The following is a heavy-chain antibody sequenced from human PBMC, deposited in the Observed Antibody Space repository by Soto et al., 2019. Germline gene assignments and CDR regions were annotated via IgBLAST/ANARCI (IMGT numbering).Heavy chain of an antibody. CDR1: GFTFSSYA. CDR2: ISSNGGST. CDR3: VKFWPSNRVVTAPFDY. J-gene: IGHJ4*02. V-gene: IGHV3-64D*08. Sequence: GGSLRLSCSASGFTFSSYAMHWVRQAPGKGLEYVSAISSNGGSTYYADSVKGRFTISRDNSKNTLYLQMSSLRAEDTAVYYCVKFWPSNRVVTAPFDYWGQGTLVTVSS. D-gene: IGHD2-21*02.